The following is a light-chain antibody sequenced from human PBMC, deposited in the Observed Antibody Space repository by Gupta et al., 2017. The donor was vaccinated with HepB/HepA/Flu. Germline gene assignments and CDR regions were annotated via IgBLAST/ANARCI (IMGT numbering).Light chain of an antibody. J-gene: IGLJ2*01. CDR2: DVS. CDR1: SSDVGGHNY. Sequence: QSSLPQPAAVSGSPGQTITISCTGTSSDVGGHNYASWYQQHPGKAPKLMIYDVSNRPSGVSNRFSGSKSGNTASLTISGLQAEDEADYYCSSYTSSSTPVVFGGGTKLTVL. V-gene: IGLV2-14*01. CDR3: SSYTSSSTPVV.